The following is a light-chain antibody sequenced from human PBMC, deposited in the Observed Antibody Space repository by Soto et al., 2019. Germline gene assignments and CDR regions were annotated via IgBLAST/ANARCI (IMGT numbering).Light chain of an antibody. CDR3: QQYGSSPGT. CDR2: GAS. Sequence: EIGLTQSPGTLSLSPGERATLSCRASQSVSRSYLAWYQHKPGQAPRLLIYGASSRATSIPDRFSGSGSGTDFTLTISRLEPEDFAVYYCQQYGSSPGTFGQGTKLEIK. CDR1: QSVSRSY. V-gene: IGKV3-20*01. J-gene: IGKJ2*01.